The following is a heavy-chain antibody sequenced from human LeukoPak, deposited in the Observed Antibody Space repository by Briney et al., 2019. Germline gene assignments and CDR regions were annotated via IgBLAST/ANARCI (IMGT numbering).Heavy chain of an antibody. CDR2: INPSGGST. J-gene: IGHJ4*02. CDR3: ATSGGSYIYLVY. CDR1: GYTFTSYY. D-gene: IGHD1-26*01. V-gene: IGHV1-46*01. Sequence: PGASVKVSCKASGYTFTSYYMHWVRQAPGQGLEWMGIINPSGGSTSYAQKFQGRVTITRDTSTSTVYMELSSLRSEDTAVYYCATSGGSYIYLVYWGQGTLVTVSS.